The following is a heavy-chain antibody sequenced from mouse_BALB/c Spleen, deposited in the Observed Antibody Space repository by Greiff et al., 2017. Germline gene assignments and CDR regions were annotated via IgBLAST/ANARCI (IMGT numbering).Heavy chain of an antibody. CDR2: IVPENGGT. V-gene: IGHV14-4*02. D-gene: IGHD2-1*01. CDR3: NALGGNYFPFDY. Sequence: DVQLQESGAELVRSGASVKLSCTASGFNIKDYYMHWVKQRPAHGLEWIGGIVPENGGTEYAPKFQGKATMTADTSSNTASLQLSSLTSEDTAVFYCNALGGNYFPFDYWGQGTTVTVSS. CDR1: GFNIKDYY. J-gene: IGHJ2*01.